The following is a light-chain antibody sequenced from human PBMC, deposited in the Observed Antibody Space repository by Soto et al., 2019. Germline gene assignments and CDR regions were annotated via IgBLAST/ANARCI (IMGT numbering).Light chain of an antibody. J-gene: IGKJ1*01. V-gene: IGKV4-1*01. CDR3: QQYYSTPPWT. CDR1: QSVLYRSSNKNY. CDR2: WAS. Sequence: DIVMTQSPDSLAVSLGERATINCKSSQSVLYRSSNKNYLAWYQQKPGQPPKLLIYWASTRESGVPDRFSGSGSGTDFILTISSLQAEDVAGYYCQQYYSTPPWTFGQGTKVEIK.